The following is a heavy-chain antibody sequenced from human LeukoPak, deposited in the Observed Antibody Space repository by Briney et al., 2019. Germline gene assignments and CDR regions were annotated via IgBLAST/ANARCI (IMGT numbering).Heavy chain of an antibody. J-gene: IGHJ6*03. CDR1: GFTFSTSV. CDR2: ISAGSTNT. CDR3: AKVKGIASGLYYFFYMDV. D-gene: IGHD6-19*01. V-gene: IGHV3-23*01. Sequence: PWGSLRLSCAASGFTFSTSVMSWVRQAPGEGLECVSSISAGSTNTHHADSVKGRFTISRDNSKDTVYLEMNSLRPDDTAVYYCAKVKGIASGLYYFFYMDVWGKGTTVTVSS.